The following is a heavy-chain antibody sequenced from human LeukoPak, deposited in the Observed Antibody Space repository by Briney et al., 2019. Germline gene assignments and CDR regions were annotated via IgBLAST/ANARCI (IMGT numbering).Heavy chain of an antibody. J-gene: IGHJ4*02. D-gene: IGHD2-15*01. CDR2: INHSGST. V-gene: IGHV4-34*01. CDR3: ARGATVVAATQYFDY. Sequence: PSETLSLTCAVYGGSFSGYYWSWIRQPPGKGLEWIGEINHSGSTNYNPSLKSQVTISVDTSKNQFSLKLSSVTAADTAVYYCARGATVVAATQYFDYWGQGTLVTVSS. CDR1: GGSFSGYY.